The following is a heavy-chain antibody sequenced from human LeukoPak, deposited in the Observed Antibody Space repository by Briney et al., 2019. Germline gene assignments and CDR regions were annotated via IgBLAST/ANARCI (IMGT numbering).Heavy chain of an antibody. CDR1: GFTFSSYA. V-gene: IGHV3-53*01. J-gene: IGHJ4*02. Sequence: GGSLRLSCAAYGFTFSSYAMSWVRQAPGKGLEWVSVIYSGGSTYYADSVKGRFTISRDNSKNTLYLQMNSLRAEDTAVYYCTTVHGDCLGYWGQGTLVTVSS. CDR2: IYSGGST. CDR3: TTVHGDCLGY. D-gene: IGHD2-21*02.